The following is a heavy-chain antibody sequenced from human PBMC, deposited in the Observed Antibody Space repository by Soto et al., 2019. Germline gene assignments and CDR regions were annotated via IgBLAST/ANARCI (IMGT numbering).Heavy chain of an antibody. J-gene: IGHJ6*02. CDR3: AKDIVDVRFWSGDYYGYYYYGMDV. CDR2: ISYDGSNK. Sequence: PGGSLRLSCAASGFTFSSYGMHWVRQAPGQGLGWVAVISYDGSNKYYADSVQGRFTISRDNYKNKLYLQMSSLRAEDTAVYYCAKDIVDVRFWSGDYYGYYYYGMDVWGQGTTVTSP. D-gene: IGHD3-3*01. CDR1: GFTFSSYG. V-gene: IGHV3-30*18.